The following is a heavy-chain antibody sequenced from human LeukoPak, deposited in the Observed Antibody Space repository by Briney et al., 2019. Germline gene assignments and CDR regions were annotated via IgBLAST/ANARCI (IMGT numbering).Heavy chain of an antibody. V-gene: IGHV3-53*04. D-gene: IGHD1-26*01. J-gene: IGHJ3*02. CDR3: AGIVGATDAFDI. CDR2: NYKGGST. CDR1: GLIVSSNY. Sequence: GVSLRLFCAASGLIVSSNYKKWVRQAPGKGLEWVSVNYKGGSTYYADSVKGRFTVVRHNSKNTLFLQMNSLRAEDTAVYYCAGIVGATDAFDIWGEGTMVTVFS.